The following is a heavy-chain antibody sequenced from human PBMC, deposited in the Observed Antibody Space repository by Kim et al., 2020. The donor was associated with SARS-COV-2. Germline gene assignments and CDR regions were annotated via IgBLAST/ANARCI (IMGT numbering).Heavy chain of an antibody. D-gene: IGHD3-10*01. Sequence: ASVKVSCKASGYTFTSYDINWVRQATGQGLEWMGWMNPNSGNTGYAQKFQGRVTMTRNTSISTAYMELSSLRSEDTAVYYCARGLLLWFGELLEDYYGMDVWGQGTTVTVSS. CDR1: GYTFTSYD. CDR2: MNPNSGNT. CDR3: ARGLLLWFGELLEDYYGMDV. V-gene: IGHV1-8*01. J-gene: IGHJ6*02.